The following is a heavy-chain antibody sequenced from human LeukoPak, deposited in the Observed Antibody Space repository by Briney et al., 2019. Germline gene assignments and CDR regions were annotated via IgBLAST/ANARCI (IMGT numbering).Heavy chain of an antibody. CDR2: IYTSGST. Sequence: PSQTLSLTCTVSGGSIRSGSYYWSWIRQPAGKGLEWIGRIYTSGSTNYNPSLKSRVTISVDTSKNQFSLKLSSVTAADTAVYYCARDLGDYSLDYWGQGTLVTASS. D-gene: IGHD2-15*01. V-gene: IGHV4-61*02. CDR1: GGSIRSGSYY. CDR3: ARDLGDYSLDY. J-gene: IGHJ4*02.